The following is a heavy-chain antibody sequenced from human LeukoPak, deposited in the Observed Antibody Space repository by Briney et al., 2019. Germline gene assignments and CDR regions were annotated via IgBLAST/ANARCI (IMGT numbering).Heavy chain of an antibody. CDR2: ISSSSSYI. D-gene: IGHD5-12*01. CDR3: AAATILDY. Sequence: GGSLRLSCAASGFTFRSYSMNWVRQAPGKGLEWVSSISSSSSYIYYADSVKSRFTISRDNAKNSLYLQMNSLRAEDTAVYYCAAATILDYWGQGTLVTVSS. J-gene: IGHJ4*02. CDR1: GFTFRSYS. V-gene: IGHV3-21*01.